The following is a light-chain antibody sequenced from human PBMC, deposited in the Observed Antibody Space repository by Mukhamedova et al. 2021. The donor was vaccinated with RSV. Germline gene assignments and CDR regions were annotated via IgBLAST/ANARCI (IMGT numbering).Light chain of an antibody. V-gene: IGKV1-27*01. J-gene: IGKJ4*01. CDR2: GAS. Sequence: WYQRRVHGRGPKLLIYGASSLQSGVPSRFGGSGSGTDFTLTISSLQSEDVATYFCQHYNNIPHTFGGGTKVEI. CDR3: QHYNNIPHT.